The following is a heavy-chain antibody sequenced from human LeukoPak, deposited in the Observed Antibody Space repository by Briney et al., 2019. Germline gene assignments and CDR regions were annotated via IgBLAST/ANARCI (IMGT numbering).Heavy chain of an antibody. CDR1: GFTFNNYG. D-gene: IGHD2-2*01. J-gene: IGHJ4*02. Sequence: GKSLRLSCAASGFTFNNYGMHWVRQAPGKGLEWVAVISYDGRNKHYPDSVKGRFTISRDISTDTLWLQMDSLRTEDAAVYYCAKGPLRGTAAAIDYWGQGTLVTVSS. V-gene: IGHV3-30*18. CDR3: AKGPLRGTAAAIDY. CDR2: ISYDGRNK.